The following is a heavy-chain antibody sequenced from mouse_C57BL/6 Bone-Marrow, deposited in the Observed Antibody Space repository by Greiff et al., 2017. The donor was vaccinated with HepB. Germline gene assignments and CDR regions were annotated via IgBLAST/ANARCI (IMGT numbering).Heavy chain of an antibody. CDR2: ISNGGGST. CDR3: ARHDYGGYFDV. CDR1: GFTFSAYY. V-gene: IGHV5-12*01. J-gene: IGHJ1*03. Sequence: EVKVEESGGGLLKPGGSLKLSCAASGFTFSAYYMYWVRQTPEKRLEWVAYISNGGGSTYYPDTVKGRFTISRDNAKNTLYLQMSRLKSEDTAMYYCARHDYGGYFDVWGTGTTVTVSS. D-gene: IGHD1-1*01.